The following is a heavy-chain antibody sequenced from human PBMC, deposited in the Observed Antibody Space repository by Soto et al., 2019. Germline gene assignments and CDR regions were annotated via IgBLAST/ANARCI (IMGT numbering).Heavy chain of an antibody. CDR1: GGSIRSYY. CDR2: IYYSGST. V-gene: IGHV4-59*01. CDR3: ASVDY. Sequence: PSETLSLTCTVSGGSIRSYYWSWIRQPPGNGLEWIGYIYYSGSTNYNPSLKSRVTISIDTSKNQFSLKLSSVTAADTAVYYCASVDYWGQGTLVTVSS. J-gene: IGHJ4*02.